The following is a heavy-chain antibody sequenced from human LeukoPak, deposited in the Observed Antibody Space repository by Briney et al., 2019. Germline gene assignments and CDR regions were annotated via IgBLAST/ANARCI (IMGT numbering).Heavy chain of an antibody. J-gene: IGHJ5*02. CDR2: IYTSGST. V-gene: IGHV4-61*02. Sequence: SETLSLTCTVSDGSISSGGYYWSWIRQPAGKGLEWIGRIYTSGSTNYNPSLKSRVTISADTSKNQFSLKLSSVTAADTAVYYCARDTNYDILTDYSWFDPWGQGTLVTVSS. D-gene: IGHD3-9*01. CDR1: DGSISSGGYY. CDR3: ARDTNYDILTDYSWFDP.